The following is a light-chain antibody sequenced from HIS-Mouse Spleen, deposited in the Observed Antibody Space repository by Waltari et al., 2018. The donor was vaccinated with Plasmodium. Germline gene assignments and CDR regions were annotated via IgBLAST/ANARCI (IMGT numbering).Light chain of an antibody. CDR3: QQYNNWSFT. CDR1: QSVSSN. J-gene: IGKJ3*01. Sequence: EIVMTKSPATLSVSPGERATLSCRASQSVSSNLAWYQHKPGQAPRLLIYGASTSATGIPARFSGSGSGTEFTLTISSLQSEDFAVYYCQQYNNWSFTFGPGTKVDIK. CDR2: GAS. V-gene: IGKV3-15*01.